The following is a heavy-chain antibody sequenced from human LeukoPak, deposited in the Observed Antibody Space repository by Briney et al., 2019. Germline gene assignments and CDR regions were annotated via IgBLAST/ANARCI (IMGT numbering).Heavy chain of an antibody. Sequence: SETLSLTCTVSGASITSYYWSWIRQAAGKGLEWIGRIYPSGSTNYNPSLKSRVTMSGDTSKNQFSLKLSSVTAADTAVYFCATGGGLAVSHIWGQGTLVTVSS. D-gene: IGHD5/OR15-5a*01. J-gene: IGHJ4*02. CDR2: IYPSGST. V-gene: IGHV4-4*07. CDR3: ATGGGLAVSHI. CDR1: GASITSYY.